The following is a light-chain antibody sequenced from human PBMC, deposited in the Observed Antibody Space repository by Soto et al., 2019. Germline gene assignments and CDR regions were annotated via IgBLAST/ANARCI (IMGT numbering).Light chain of an antibody. J-gene: IGLJ1*01. CDR2: EVN. CDR3: SSYSTTSTLV. V-gene: IGLV2-14*03. CDR1: SSDVGGSDY. Sequence: QSVLTQPASVSGSPGQSVTISCTGASSDVGGSDYVSWYQQHPGKAPKLILYEVNNRPSGVSNHFSGSKSGNTASLIISGLQADDEAEYYCSSYSTTSTLVFRSGTKVTVL.